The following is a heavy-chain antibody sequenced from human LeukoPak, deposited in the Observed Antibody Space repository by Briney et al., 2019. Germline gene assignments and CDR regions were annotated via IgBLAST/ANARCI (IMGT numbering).Heavy chain of an antibody. CDR2: ISSSGSTI. J-gene: IGHJ3*02. CDR1: GFTFSIFE. CDR3: ARDKSIAARNAFDI. Sequence: GGSLRLSCAASGFTFSIFEMNWVRQAPGKGLEWVSYISSSGSTIYYADSVKGRFTNSRDNAKNSLYLQMNSLRAEDTAVYYCARDKSIAARNAFDIWGQGTMVTVSS. V-gene: IGHV3-48*03. D-gene: IGHD6-6*01.